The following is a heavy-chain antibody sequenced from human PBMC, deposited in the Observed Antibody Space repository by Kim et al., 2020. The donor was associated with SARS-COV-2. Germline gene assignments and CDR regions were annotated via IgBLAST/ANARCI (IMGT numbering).Heavy chain of an antibody. J-gene: IGHJ4*02. D-gene: IGHD1-26*01. CDR3: ARGGRGSSHY. CDR2: INHSGST. Sequence: SETLSLTCAVYGGSFSGYYWSWIRQPPGKGLEWIGEINHSGSTNYNPSLKSRVTISVDTSKNQFSLKLSSVTAADTAVYYCARGGRGSSHYWGQGTLVTVSS. V-gene: IGHV4-34*01. CDR1: GGSFSGYY.